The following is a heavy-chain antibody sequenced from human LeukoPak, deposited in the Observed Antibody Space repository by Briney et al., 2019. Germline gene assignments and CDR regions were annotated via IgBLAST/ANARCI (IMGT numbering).Heavy chain of an antibody. CDR2: IKQDGSEK. J-gene: IGHJ4*02. CDR3: ARDFEERLGLAAAGTDY. V-gene: IGHV3-7*01. CDR1: GFTFSSCW. D-gene: IGHD6-13*01. Sequence: GGSLRLSCAASGFTFSSCWMTWVRQAPGKGLEWVADIKQDGSEKFYVDSVKGRFTISRDNSKNSLYLQMNSLRAEDTAVYYCARDFEERLGLAAAGTDYWGQGTLVTVSS.